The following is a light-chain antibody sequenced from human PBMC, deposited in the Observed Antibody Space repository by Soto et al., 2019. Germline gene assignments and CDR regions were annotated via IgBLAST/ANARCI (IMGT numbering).Light chain of an antibody. V-gene: IGKV4-1*01. CDR2: DAS. J-gene: IGKJ5*01. CDR1: QSVFYSSNNQNY. Sequence: DIVMTQSPDSLAVSLGERATINCKSSQSVFYSSNNQNYLAWYQQKPGKAPKLLIYDASDLETGVPSRFSGSGSGTGFTFTISSLQPEDFATYYCQQYESLPLTFGQGTRLEIK. CDR3: QQYESLPLT.